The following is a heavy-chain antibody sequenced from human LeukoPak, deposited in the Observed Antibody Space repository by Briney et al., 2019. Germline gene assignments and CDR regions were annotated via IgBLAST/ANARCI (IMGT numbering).Heavy chain of an antibody. CDR1: GYTLTELS. CDR3: ATPFFGDILTGYYQFDY. J-gene: IGHJ4*02. Sequence: ASVKVSCKVSGYTLTELSMHWVRQAPGKGLEWMGGFDPEDGETIYAQRFQGRVTMTEDTSTDTAYMELSSLRSEDTAVYYCATPFFGDILTGYYQFDYWGQGTLVTVSS. CDR2: FDPEDGET. D-gene: IGHD3-9*01. V-gene: IGHV1-24*01.